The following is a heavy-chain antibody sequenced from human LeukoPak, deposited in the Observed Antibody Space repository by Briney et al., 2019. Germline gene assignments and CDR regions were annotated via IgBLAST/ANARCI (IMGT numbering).Heavy chain of an antibody. D-gene: IGHD1-26*01. CDR1: GGSINSYY. CDR2: IYYSGST. J-gene: IGHJ4*02. Sequence: KSSETLSLTCTVSGGSINSYYWSWIRQPPGKGLEWIGYIYYSGSTNYNPSLKSRVTISVDTSKTQFSLKLSSVTAADTAVYYCARDDGSRSYSAYWGQGTLVTVSS. V-gene: IGHV4-59*01. CDR3: ARDDGSRSYSAY.